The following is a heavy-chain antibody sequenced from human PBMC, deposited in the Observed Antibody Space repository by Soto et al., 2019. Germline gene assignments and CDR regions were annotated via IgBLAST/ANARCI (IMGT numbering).Heavy chain of an antibody. J-gene: IGHJ4*02. CDR2: VYYRGRS. V-gene: IGHV4-39*01. Sequence: SETLSLTCTVSGGSVSNSNYYWGWIRQSPGKGLEWIGSVYYRGRSYSKSSVKSRVTISVDTSKNQFSLNLNSVTASDTAVYFCVSQRTSVLTQAYFDYWGPGALVTVYS. CDR3: VSQRTSVLTQAYFDY. CDR1: GGSVSNSNYY. D-gene: IGHD2-8*01.